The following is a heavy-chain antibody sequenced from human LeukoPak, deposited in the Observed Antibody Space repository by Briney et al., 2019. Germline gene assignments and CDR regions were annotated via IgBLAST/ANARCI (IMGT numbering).Heavy chain of an antibody. J-gene: IGHJ6*02. CDR2: IIPIFGTA. Sequence: VASVKVSCKASGGTFSSYAISWVRQAPGQGLEWMGGIIPIFGTANYAQKFQGRVTITADESTSTAYMELSSLRSEDTAVYYCARGGFGYCGGDCYHYYGMDVWGQGTTVTVSS. CDR3: ARGGFGYCGGDCYHYYGMDV. D-gene: IGHD2-21*02. CDR1: GGTFSSYA. V-gene: IGHV1-69*13.